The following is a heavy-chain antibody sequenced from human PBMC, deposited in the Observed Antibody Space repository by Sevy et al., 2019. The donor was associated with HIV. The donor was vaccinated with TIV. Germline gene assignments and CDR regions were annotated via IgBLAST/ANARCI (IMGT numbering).Heavy chain of an antibody. D-gene: IGHD1-26*01. V-gene: IGHV3-11*04. CDR1: GFTFSDYH. CDR2: ISSSSSTI. CDR3: AREERGAGPIFDY. J-gene: IGHJ4*02. Sequence: GGSLRLSCAASGFTFSDYHMSWIRQAPGKGLEWVSYISSSSSTIYYADSAKGRFTISRDNAKNSLYLQMNSLRAEDTAVYYCAREERGAGPIFDYWGQGTLVTVSS.